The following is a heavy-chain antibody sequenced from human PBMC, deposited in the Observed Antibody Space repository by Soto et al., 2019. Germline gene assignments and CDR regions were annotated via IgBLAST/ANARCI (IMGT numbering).Heavy chain of an antibody. CDR2: MNPNSGNT. CDR1: GYAFTSYD. V-gene: IGHV1-8*01. CDR3: ARGQGSKYSTYGMDV. Sequence: ASVKVSCKASGYAFTSYDINWVRQATGQGLEWMGWMNPNSGNTGYAQKFQGRVTMTRNTSISTAYMELSSLRSEDTAVYYCARGQGSKYSTYGMDVWGQGTTVTVSS. J-gene: IGHJ6*02. D-gene: IGHD6-6*01.